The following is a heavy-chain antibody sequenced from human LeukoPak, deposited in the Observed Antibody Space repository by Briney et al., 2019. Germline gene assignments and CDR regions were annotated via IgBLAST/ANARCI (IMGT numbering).Heavy chain of an antibody. D-gene: IGHD3-3*01. Sequence: ASVKVSCKASGYTFTSYDINWVRQATGQGLEWMGWMNPNSGNTGYAQKFQGRVTMTRNTSISTAYMELSSLRSEDTAVYYCARSHTYYDFWSGYLAGSYYYYCMDVWGKGTTVTVSS. V-gene: IGHV1-8*01. CDR1: GYTFTSYD. J-gene: IGHJ6*03. CDR2: MNPNSGNT. CDR3: ARSHTYYDFWSGYLAGSYYYYCMDV.